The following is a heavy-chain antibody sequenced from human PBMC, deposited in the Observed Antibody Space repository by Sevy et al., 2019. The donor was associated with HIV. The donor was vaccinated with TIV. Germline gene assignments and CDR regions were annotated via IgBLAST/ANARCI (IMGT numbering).Heavy chain of an antibody. D-gene: IGHD4-17*01. V-gene: IGHV3-30*18. CDR3: AKDLLTYGGKGPDAFDI. Sequence: GGSLRLSCAASGFTFSSYGMHWVRQAPGKGLEWVAVISYDGSNKYYADSVKGRFTISRDNSKNMLYLQMNSLRAEDTAVYYCAKDLLTYGGKGPDAFDIWGQGTMVTVSS. CDR1: GFTFSSYG. CDR2: ISYDGSNK. J-gene: IGHJ3*02.